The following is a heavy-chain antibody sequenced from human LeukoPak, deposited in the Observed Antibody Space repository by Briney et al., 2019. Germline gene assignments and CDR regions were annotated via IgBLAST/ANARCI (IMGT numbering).Heavy chain of an antibody. CDR2: IWYDGSNK. Sequence: GGSLRLSCAASGFTFSSYGMHWVRQAPGKGLEWVAVIWYDGSNKYYADSVKGRFTISRDNSKNTLYLQMNSLRAEDTAVYYCARLKGPPGRYYMDVWGKGTTVTVSS. D-gene: IGHD1-14*01. CDR3: ARLKGPPGRYYMDV. V-gene: IGHV3-33*01. J-gene: IGHJ6*03. CDR1: GFTFSSYG.